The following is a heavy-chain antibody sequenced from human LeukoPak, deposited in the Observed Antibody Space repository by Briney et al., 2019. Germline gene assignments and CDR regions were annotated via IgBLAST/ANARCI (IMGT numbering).Heavy chain of an antibody. Sequence: PSETLSLTCTVSGGSISSYYWSWLRQPPGKALEWIGYIYYSGSTNYNPSLKRRVTISVDTSKNQFSLKLSSVTAADTAVYYCASSALSYYDFWSGNNWFDPWGQGTLVTVSS. CDR1: GGSISSYY. V-gene: IGHV4-59*01. CDR3: ASSALSYYDFWSGNNWFDP. CDR2: IYYSGST. J-gene: IGHJ5*02. D-gene: IGHD3-3*01.